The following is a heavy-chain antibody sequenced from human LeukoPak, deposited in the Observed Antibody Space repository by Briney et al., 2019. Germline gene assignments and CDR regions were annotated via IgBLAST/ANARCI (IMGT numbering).Heavy chain of an antibody. CDR3: ARDGRSTTSCYAD. CDR1: GFTVSNNY. Sequence: GGSLRLSCAASGFTVSNNYMSWVRQAPGKGLEWVSVIYNGGTTYYTDSVKGRFTISRDKFKNTLYLQMNSLRAEDTAVYYCARDGRSTTSCYADWGQGTLVTVSS. J-gene: IGHJ4*02. V-gene: IGHV3-53*01. CDR2: IYNGGTT. D-gene: IGHD2-2*01.